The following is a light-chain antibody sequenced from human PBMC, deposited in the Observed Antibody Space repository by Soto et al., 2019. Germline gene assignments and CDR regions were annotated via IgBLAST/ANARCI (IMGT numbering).Light chain of an antibody. CDR2: GAS. V-gene: IGKV3-15*01. CDR1: QSVSSN. Sequence: ETVMTQSPATLSVSPGERATLSCRASQSVSSNLAWYQQKPGQAPRLLIYGASTRATGIPARFSGSGSGTDFALTISSLQSEDFAIYYCQQYNNWPLTFGPGTKVDIK. J-gene: IGKJ3*01. CDR3: QQYNNWPLT.